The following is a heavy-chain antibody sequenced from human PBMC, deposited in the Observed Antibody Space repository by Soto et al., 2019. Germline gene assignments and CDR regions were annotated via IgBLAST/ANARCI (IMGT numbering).Heavy chain of an antibody. Sequence: AGGSLRLSCAASGFTFSSYGMNWVRQAPGKGLEWISSISSGGSYTYYADSVKGRLTISRDNAKNSLYLQMNSLRVEDTAVYYCARKDGGLDYWGQGTLVTVSS. CDR2: ISSGGSYT. V-gene: IGHV3-21*01. D-gene: IGHD3-10*01. J-gene: IGHJ4*02. CDR3: ARKDGGLDY. CDR1: GFTFSSYG.